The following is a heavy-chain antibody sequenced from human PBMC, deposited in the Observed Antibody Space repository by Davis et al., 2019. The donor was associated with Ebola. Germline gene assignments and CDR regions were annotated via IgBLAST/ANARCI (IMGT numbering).Heavy chain of an antibody. CDR2: ISSSSSTI. Sequence: GESLKISCAASGFTFSSYSMNWVRQAPGKGLEWVSYISSSSSTIYYADSVKGRFTISRDNAKNSLYLQMNSLRAEDTAVYYCARVRDGGDYWGQGTLVTVSS. CDR1: GFTFSSYS. V-gene: IGHV3-48*04. D-gene: IGHD5-24*01. CDR3: ARVRDGGDY. J-gene: IGHJ4*02.